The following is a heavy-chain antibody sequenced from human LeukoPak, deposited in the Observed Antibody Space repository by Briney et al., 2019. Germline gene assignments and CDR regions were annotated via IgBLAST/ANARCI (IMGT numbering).Heavy chain of an antibody. CDR2: IVSDGLTT. Sequence: AGSLTLSCAADTFTFSPYWMDWDRQAQGKGLVWVSRIVSDGLTTTYSDCVKGRLRISRDNAKDTLYLQMSSLRAEGTGVYFCARDSQYGMDVGGQGTRVTVSS. CDR3: ARDSQYGMDV. CDR1: TFTFSPYW. J-gene: IGHJ6*02. V-gene: IGHV3-74*01.